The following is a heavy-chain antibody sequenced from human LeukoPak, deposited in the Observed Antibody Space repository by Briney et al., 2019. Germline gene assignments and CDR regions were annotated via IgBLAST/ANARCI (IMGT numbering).Heavy chain of an antibody. CDR3: ARLYREVTVTTSGNWFDP. CDR2: IYPGDSDT. CDR1: GYSFTSYW. D-gene: IGHD4-17*01. V-gene: IGHV5-51*01. J-gene: IGHJ5*02. Sequence: GESLKISCKGSGYSFTSYWIGWVRQMPGKGLEWMGIIYPGDSDTRYSPSFQGQVTISADKSIGTAYLQWSSLKASDTAMYYCARLYREVTVTTSGNWFDPWGQGTLVTVSS.